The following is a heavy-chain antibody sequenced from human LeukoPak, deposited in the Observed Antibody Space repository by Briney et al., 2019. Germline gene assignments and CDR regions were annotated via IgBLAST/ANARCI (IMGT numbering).Heavy chain of an antibody. V-gene: IGHV3-33*01. CDR1: GFTFSSYG. Sequence: PGGSLRLSCAASGFTFSSYGMHWVRQAPGKGLEWVAVIWYDGSNKYYADSVKGRFTISRDNSKNTLYLQMNSLRAEDTAVYYCAREVRGREYFDYWGQGTLVTVSS. CDR2: IWYDGSNK. J-gene: IGHJ4*02. CDR3: AREVRGREYFDY. D-gene: IGHD2-2*01.